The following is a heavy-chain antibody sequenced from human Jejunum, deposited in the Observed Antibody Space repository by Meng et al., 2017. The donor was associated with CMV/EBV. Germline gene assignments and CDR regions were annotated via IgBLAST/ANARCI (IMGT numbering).Heavy chain of an antibody. D-gene: IGHD2-21*01. Sequence: SGFTFSSYWINWVRQVPGKGLEWVANIKQDGSERYYVESVKGRFTISRNNAKKSLFLQMDGLRAEDTAIYYCARQKCGGDCDMDVWGQGTTVTVSS. V-gene: IGHV3-7*01. CDR3: ARQKCGGDCDMDV. J-gene: IGHJ6*02. CDR1: GFTFSSYW. CDR2: IKQDGSER.